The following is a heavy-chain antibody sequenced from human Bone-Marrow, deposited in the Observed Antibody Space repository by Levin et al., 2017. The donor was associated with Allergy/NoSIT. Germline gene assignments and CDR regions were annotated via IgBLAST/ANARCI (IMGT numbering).Heavy chain of an antibody. CDR1: GGSISSGDYY. D-gene: IGHD3-10*01. J-gene: IGHJ4*02. V-gene: IGHV4-30-4*01. CDR2: IYYSGST. Sequence: SQTLSLTCTVSGGSISSGDYYWSWIRQPPGKGLEWIGYIYYSGSTYYNPSLKSRVTISVDTSKNQFSLKLSSVTAADTAVYYCARAGGAWFGEFYFDYWGQGTLVTVSS. CDR3: ARAGGAWFGEFYFDY.